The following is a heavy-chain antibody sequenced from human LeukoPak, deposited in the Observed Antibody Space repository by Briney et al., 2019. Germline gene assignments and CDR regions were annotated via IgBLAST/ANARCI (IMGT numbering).Heavy chain of an antibody. CDR3: ARDKGDGYNLFDY. J-gene: IGHJ4*02. D-gene: IGHD5-24*01. V-gene: IGHV3-74*01. Sequence: GGSLRLSCAASGFTFLSYGMHWVRQAPGKGLVWVSRINRDGSSTSYADSVKGRFTISRDNAKNTLYLQMNSLRAEDTAVYYCARDKGDGYNLFDYWGQGTLVTVSS. CDR1: GFTFLSYG. CDR2: INRDGSST.